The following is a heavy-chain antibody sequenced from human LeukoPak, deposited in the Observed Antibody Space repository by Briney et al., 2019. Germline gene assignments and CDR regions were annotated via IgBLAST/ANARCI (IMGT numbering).Heavy chain of an antibody. V-gene: IGHV7-4-1*02. CDR3: ARKSVAATPRDIVYQYSYMDV. D-gene: IGHD2-15*01. Sequence: GASVKVSCKSSGCTFTSYAMNWVRQAPGQGLEWMGWISTNTGNPTYAQGFTGRFVFSLDTSVSTAYLQISSLKAEDTAVYYCARKSVAATPRDIVYQYSYMDVWGKGTTVTVSS. J-gene: IGHJ6*03. CDR2: ISTNTGNP. CDR1: GCTFTSYA.